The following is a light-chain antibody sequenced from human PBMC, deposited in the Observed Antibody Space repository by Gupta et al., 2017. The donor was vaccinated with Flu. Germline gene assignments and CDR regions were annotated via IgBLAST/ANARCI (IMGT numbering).Light chain of an antibody. CDR1: SSNIGADYN. Sequence: SSNIGADYNVNWYQLLPGTAPRLVIYANTNRPSGVPDRFSGSKSVSSASLAISGLQAEDEGDYYCQSYDSSMSGRVFGGGTKLTVL. J-gene: IGLJ3*02. CDR2: ANT. CDR3: QSYDSSMSGRV. V-gene: IGLV1-40*01.